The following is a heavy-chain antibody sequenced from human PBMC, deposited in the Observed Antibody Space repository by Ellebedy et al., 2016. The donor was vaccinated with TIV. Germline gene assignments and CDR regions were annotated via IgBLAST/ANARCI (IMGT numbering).Heavy chain of an antibody. V-gene: IGHV4-38-2*02. J-gene: IGHJ4*02. CDR1: GYDITSGYY. D-gene: IGHD2-21*01. CDR3: VRPYDYSEYYYDY. Sequence: MPSETLSLTCTVSGYDITSGYYWGWIRQPPGKGLEWIGSIYHTGRNYYSPSLKSRVTLSVDTSKNQFSLRLTSVTATDTAVYYCVRPYDYSEYYYDYWGQGTLVTVSS. CDR2: IYHTGRN.